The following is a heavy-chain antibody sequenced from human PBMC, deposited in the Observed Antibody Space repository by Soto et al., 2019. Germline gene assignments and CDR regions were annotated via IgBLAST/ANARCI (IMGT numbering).Heavy chain of an antibody. V-gene: IGHV3-33*01. D-gene: IGHD6-19*01. CDR2: IWYDGSNK. CDR3: AREGSIAVVDY. Sequence: QVQLVESGGGVVQPGRSLRLSCAASGFTFSSYGMHWVRQAPGKGLEWVAVIWYDGSNKYYADSVKGRFTITRDNSKNTLYLQMNSLRAEDTAVYYCAREGSIAVVDYWGQGTLATVSS. J-gene: IGHJ4*02. CDR1: GFTFSSYG.